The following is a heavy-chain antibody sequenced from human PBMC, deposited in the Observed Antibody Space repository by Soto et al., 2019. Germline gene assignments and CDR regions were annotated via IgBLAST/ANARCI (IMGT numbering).Heavy chain of an antibody. CDR3: AKDIVVPSALGYYYYGMDF. D-gene: IGHD2-2*01. V-gene: IGHV3-30*18. CDR1: ELTFSRYG. CDR2: ISDDGTKK. Sequence: QVQLVESGGGVVKPGRSLRLSRAASELTFSRYGMHWVRQAPGKGLEWVAMISDDGTKKNYADSVKGRFTISRDNSKNTMYLQMNSLRPEDTAVYYCAKDIVVPSALGYYYYGMDFWGQGTTVTVSS. J-gene: IGHJ6*02.